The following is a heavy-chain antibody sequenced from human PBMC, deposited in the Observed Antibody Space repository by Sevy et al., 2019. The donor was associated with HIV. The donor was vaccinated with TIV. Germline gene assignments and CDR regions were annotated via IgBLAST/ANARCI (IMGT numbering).Heavy chain of an antibody. CDR1: GGSISTYY. V-gene: IGHV4-59*01. CDR2: IYYSGNT. CDR3: ARSPAGGWAV. J-gene: IGHJ4*02. D-gene: IGHD6-19*01. Sequence: SLTFSLTCTVSGGSISTYYWSWIRQPPGKGLEWIGHIYYSGNTNYSPSLKSRVTISLDTSKNQFSLNLNSVTAADTAVYYCARSPAGGWAVWGQGTPVTVSS.